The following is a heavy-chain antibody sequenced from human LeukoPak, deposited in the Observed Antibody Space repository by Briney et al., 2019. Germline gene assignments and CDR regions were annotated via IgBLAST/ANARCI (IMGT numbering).Heavy chain of an antibody. J-gene: IGHJ3*02. CDR2: FDPEDGET. CDR1: GYTLTELS. CDR3: ATVPPRWFGELLWAFDI. V-gene: IGHV1-24*01. Sequence: ASVKVSCKVSGYTLTELSMHWVRQAPGKGLEWMGGFDPEDGETIYAQKFQGRVTMTEDTSTDRAYMELSSLRSEDTAVYYCATVPPRWFGELLWAFDIWGQGTMVTVSS. D-gene: IGHD3-10*01.